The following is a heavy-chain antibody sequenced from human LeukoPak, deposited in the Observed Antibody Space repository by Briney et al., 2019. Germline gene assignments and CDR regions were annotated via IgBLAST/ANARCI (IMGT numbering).Heavy chain of an antibody. Sequence: PSQTLSLTCTVSGGSINSGSYYWNWIRQSAGKGLEWIGHIYSTGTTNCNPSLKSRVTISLDTSKNQFSLKLNSVTAADTTVYYCARCTSSSCYNFDSWGQGTLVTVSS. CDR2: IYSTGTT. D-gene: IGHD2-2*02. CDR1: GGSINSGSYY. V-gene: IGHV4-61*09. J-gene: IGHJ4*02. CDR3: ARCTSSSCYNFDS.